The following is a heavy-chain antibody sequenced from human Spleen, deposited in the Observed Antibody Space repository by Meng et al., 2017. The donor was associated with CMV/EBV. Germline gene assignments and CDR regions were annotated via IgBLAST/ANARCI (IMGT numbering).Heavy chain of an antibody. CDR2: IYPGDSDT. D-gene: IGHD6-19*01. V-gene: IGHV5-51*01. J-gene: IGHJ6*02. CDR1: GYSFTSYW. CDR3: ARHREVAGGYYYYGMDV. Sequence: KVSCKVSGYSFTSYWIGWVRQMPGKGLEWMGIIYPGDSDTRYSPSFQGQVTISADKSISTAYLQWSSLKASDTAMYYCARHREVAGGYYYYGMDVWGQGTTVTVSS.